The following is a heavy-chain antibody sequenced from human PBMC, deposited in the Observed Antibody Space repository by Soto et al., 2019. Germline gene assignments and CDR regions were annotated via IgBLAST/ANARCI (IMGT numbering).Heavy chain of an antibody. V-gene: IGHV1-69*04. Sequence: GASVKVSCKASGGTFSSYTISWVRQAPGQGLEWMGRIIPILGIANYAQKFQGRVTITADTSKNQFSLKLSSVTAADTAVYYCARETADPLGYCTNGVCLIAPIDAFDIWGQGTMVTVSS. CDR3: ARETADPLGYCTNGVCLIAPIDAFDI. D-gene: IGHD2-8*01. J-gene: IGHJ3*02. CDR1: GGTFSSYT. CDR2: IIPILGIA.